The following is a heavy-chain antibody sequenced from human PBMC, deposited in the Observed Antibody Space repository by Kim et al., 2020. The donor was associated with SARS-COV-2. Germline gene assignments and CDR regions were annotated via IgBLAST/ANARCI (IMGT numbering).Heavy chain of an antibody. CDR2: FSRSGDNT. J-gene: IGHJ4*02. CDR1: GFTFSSYA. D-gene: IGHD5-18*01. V-gene: IGHV3-23*01. CDR3: ARSTRAFSYGADF. Sequence: GGSLRLSCAASGFTFSSYAMSWVRQAPGKGLEWVSTFSRSGDNTYYADSVKGRFTISRDNSKNTLYLQMNSLRAEDTAVYYCARSTRAFSYGADFWGQGTLVTVS.